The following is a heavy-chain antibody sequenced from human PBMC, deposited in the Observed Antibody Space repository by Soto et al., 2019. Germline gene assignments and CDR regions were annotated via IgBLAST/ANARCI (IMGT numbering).Heavy chain of an antibody. D-gene: IGHD4-17*01. V-gene: IGHV3-21*01. J-gene: IGHJ6*02. CDR1: GFTFSSYS. Sequence: PGGSLRLSCAASGFTFSSYSMNWVRQAPGKGLEWVSSISSSSSYIYYADPVKGRFTISRDNAKNSLYLQMNSLRAEDTAVYYCARGDYSNYYYYYGMDVWGQGTTVTVYS. CDR3: ARGDYSNYYYYYGMDV. CDR2: ISSSSSYI.